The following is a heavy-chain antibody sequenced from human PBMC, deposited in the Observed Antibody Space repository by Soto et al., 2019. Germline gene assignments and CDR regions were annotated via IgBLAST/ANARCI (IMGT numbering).Heavy chain of an antibody. J-gene: IGHJ6*02. V-gene: IGHV3-33*01. CDR2: IWYDGSNK. Sequence: GGSLRLSCAASGFTFSSYGMHWVRQAPGKGLEWVAVIWYDGSNKYYADSVKGRFTISRDNSKNTLYLQMNSLRAEDTAVYYCASFLPWSGYSYYYGMDVWGQGTTVTVSS. CDR1: GFTFSSYG. D-gene: IGHD3-3*01. CDR3: ASFLPWSGYSYYYGMDV.